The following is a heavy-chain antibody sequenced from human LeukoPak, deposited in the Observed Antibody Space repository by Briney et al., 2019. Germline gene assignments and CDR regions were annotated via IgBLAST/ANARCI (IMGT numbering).Heavy chain of an antibody. V-gene: IGHV3-74*01. J-gene: IGHJ4*02. Sequence: GGSLRLSCVASGFTFSRYWMHWVRQAPGKGLVWVSRINSDGRSTNYADSVKGRFSISRDNSKNTLYLQMNSLRAEDTAVYYCAKGDEGARIDYWGQGTLVTVSS. CDR3: AKGDEGARIDY. CDR2: INSDGRST. CDR1: GFTFSRYW. D-gene: IGHD1-26*01.